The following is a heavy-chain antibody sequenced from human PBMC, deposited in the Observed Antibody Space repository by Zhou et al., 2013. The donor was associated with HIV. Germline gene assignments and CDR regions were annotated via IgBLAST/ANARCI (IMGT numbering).Heavy chain of an antibody. V-gene: IGHV1-45*02. J-gene: IGHJ3*02. Sequence: QMQLVQSGAEVKKTGSSVKVSCKASGYTFTYRYLHWVRQAPGQALEWMGWITPFNGNTNYAQKFQDRVTITRDRSMSTAYMELSSLRSEDTAMYYCASPGTFDHDGFDIWGQGTMVTVSS. D-gene: IGHD3-10*01. CDR3: ASPGTFDHDGFDI. CDR2: ITPFNGNT. CDR1: GYTFTYRY.